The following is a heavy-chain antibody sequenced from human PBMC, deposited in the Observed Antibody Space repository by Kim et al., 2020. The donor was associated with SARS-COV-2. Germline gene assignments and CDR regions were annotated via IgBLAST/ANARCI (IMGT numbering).Heavy chain of an antibody. J-gene: IGHJ4*02. Sequence: YYADSVKGRFTISRDNSKNTLYLQMNSLRAEDTAVYYCAKGQPAADIFDYWGQGTLVTVSS. D-gene: IGHD6-13*01. V-gene: IGHV3-23*01. CDR3: AKGQPAADIFDY.